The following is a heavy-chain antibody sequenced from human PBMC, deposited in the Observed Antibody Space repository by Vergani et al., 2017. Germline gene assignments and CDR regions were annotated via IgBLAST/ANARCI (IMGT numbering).Heavy chain of an antibody. D-gene: IGHD5-24*01. V-gene: IGHV1-24*01. CDR2: FDPEDGET. CDR1: GYTLTELS. Sequence: QVQLVQSGAEVKKPGASVKVSCKVSGYTLTELSMHWVRQAPGKGLEWMGGFDPEDGETIYAQKFQGRVTMTEDTSTDTAYMELSSLRSEDTAVYYCATDLHFSGVRSREQRWLQLRPFDIWGQGTMVTVSS. CDR3: ATDLHFSGVRSREQRWLQLRPFDI. J-gene: IGHJ3*02.